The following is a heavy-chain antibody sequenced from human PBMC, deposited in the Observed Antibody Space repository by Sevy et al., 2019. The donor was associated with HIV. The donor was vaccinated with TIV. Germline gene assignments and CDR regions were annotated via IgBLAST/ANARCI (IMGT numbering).Heavy chain of an antibody. V-gene: IGHV3-23*01. J-gene: IGHJ3*02. D-gene: IGHD6-25*01. CDR1: GLTFSNYV. Sequence: GGSLRLSCAASGLTFSNYVMSWVRQAPGKGLEWLSVISGSSGTTHAAESVKGRFTISRDNSKNTLYLHMSSLGAEDTAVYYCARNLSPSGAFDIWGQGTRVTVSS. CDR3: ARNLSPSGAFDI. CDR2: ISGSSGTT.